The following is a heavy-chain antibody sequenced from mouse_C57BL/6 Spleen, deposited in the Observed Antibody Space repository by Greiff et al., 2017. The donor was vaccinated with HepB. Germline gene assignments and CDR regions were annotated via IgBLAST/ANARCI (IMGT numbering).Heavy chain of an antibody. CDR1: GFTFSSYA. J-gene: IGHJ1*03. Sequence: EVMLVESGGGLVKPGGSLKLSCAASGFTFSSYAMSWVRQTPEKRLEWVATISDGGSYTYYPDNVKGRFTISRDNAKNNLYLQMSHLKSEDTAMYYCARGYSNYGYFDVWGTGTTVTVSS. V-gene: IGHV5-4*03. D-gene: IGHD2-5*01. CDR2: ISDGGSYT. CDR3: ARGYSNYGYFDV.